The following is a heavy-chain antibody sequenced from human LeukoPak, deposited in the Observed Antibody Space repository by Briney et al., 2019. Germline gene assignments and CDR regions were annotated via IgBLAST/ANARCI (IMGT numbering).Heavy chain of an antibody. CDR2: IYHSGST. CDR3: ARGPYDFWSGYSFSD. J-gene: IGHJ4*02. V-gene: IGHV4-30-2*01. D-gene: IGHD3-3*01. Sequence: TLSLPWTVSGGSIISGGYYWSWIRQPPGKGLEWIGYIYHSGSTYYNPSLKSRVTISVDRSKNQFPLKLSSVTAADTAVYYCARGPYDFWSGYSFSDWGQGTLVTVSS. CDR1: GGSIISGGYY.